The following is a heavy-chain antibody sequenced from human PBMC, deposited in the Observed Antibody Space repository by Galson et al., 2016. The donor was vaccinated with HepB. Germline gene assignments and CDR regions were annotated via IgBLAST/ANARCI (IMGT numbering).Heavy chain of an antibody. D-gene: IGHD3-9*01. Sequence: SLRLSCAASGFTFDDYAMHWVRQVPGKGLEWVSGINWNSGIRGYADSVRGRFTISRDNAKRSVYLHMDSLRLEDTAVYYCAGLDMGMDVWGQGTTVAVS. CDR1: GFTFDDYA. J-gene: IGHJ6*02. CDR2: INWNSGIR. V-gene: IGHV3-9*01. CDR3: AGLDMGMDV.